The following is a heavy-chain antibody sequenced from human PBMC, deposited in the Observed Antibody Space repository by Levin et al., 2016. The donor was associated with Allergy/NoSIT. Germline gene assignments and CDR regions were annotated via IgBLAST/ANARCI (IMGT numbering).Heavy chain of an antibody. J-gene: IGHJ4*02. CDR3: AKDYGGYSFDH. CDR2: ILYDGSTH. CDR1: GFVFNMYR. V-gene: IGHV3-30*02. D-gene: IGHD4-23*01. Sequence: GGSLRLSCAASGFVFNMYRMHWVRQAPGKGLEWVATILYDGSTHNYANSVKGRFTISRDNSKNTVFLQLNSLRADDTAVYFCAKDYGGYSFDHWGQGTLVTVSS.